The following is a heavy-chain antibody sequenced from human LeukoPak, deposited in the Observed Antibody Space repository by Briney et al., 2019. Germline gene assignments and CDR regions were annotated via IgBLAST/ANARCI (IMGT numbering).Heavy chain of an antibody. Sequence: PSETLSLTCAVYGGSFSGYYWSWIRQPPGKGLEWIGEINHSGSTNYNPSLKGRVTISVDTSKNQFSLKLSSVTAADTAVYYCARVLRRGGMDVWGQGTTVTVSS. CDR3: ARVLRRGGMDV. V-gene: IGHV4-34*01. CDR2: INHSGST. CDR1: GGSFSGYY. J-gene: IGHJ6*02. D-gene: IGHD3-10*01.